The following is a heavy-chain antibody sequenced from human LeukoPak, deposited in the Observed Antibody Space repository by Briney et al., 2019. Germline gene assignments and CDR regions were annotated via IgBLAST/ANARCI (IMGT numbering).Heavy chain of an antibody. CDR3: ARERPFQYYYDSSGYYPFDY. Sequence: SETLSLTCTVSGGSISSSSYYWSWIRQPPGKGLEWIGEINHSGSTNYNPSLKSRVTISVDTSKNQFSLKLSSVTAADTAVYYCARERPFQYYYDSSGYYPFDYWGQGTLVTVSS. J-gene: IGHJ4*02. CDR2: INHSGST. V-gene: IGHV4-39*07. CDR1: GGSISSSSYY. D-gene: IGHD3-22*01.